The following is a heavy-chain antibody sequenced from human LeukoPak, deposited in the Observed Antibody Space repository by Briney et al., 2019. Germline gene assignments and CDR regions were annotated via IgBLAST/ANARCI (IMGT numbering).Heavy chain of an antibody. Sequence: GASVKVSCKSSGYTFTNYGITWVRQAPGQGLEWLGWISAYNGKTSYAQKVQGRVTMTTDTSTTTAFLELRSLRSDDTAVYYCATINRPSVWYPCDYWGQGTLVTVSS. CDR2: ISAYNGKT. D-gene: IGHD6-19*01. V-gene: IGHV1-18*01. CDR1: GYTFTNYG. CDR3: ATINRPSVWYPCDY. J-gene: IGHJ4*02.